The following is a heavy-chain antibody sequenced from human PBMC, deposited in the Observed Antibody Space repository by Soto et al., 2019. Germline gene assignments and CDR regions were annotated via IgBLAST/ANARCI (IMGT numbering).Heavy chain of an antibody. J-gene: IGHJ4*02. D-gene: IGHD5-18*01. Sequence: EVQLVESGGGLVQPGESLRLSCAASGFTFSDHYMDWVRQAPGKGLELVGRTRRTAYSYTTEYVASVEGRFTISRDDSKNSLYLQMNSLKTEDTAVYYCARDRSGRYGYDYWGQGTLLTVSS. CDR2: TRRTAYSYTT. V-gene: IGHV3-72*01. CDR3: ARDRSGRYGYDY. CDR1: GFTFSDHY.